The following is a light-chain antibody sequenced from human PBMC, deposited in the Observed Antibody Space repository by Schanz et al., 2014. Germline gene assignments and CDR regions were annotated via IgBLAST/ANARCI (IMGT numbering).Light chain of an antibody. V-gene: IGLV3-1*01. CDR2: QDN. CDR1: KLANKY. J-gene: IGLJ2*01. Sequence: SYELTQPPSLSVSPGQTAIITCSGDKLANKYVCWYQQKPGQSPALVIYQDNKRPSGIPERFSGSNSGNTATLTISGTQALDEADYYCQAWDSFTLFGGGTKLTVL. CDR3: QAWDSFTL.